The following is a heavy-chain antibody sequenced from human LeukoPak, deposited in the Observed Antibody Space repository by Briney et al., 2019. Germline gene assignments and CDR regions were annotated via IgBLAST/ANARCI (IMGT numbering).Heavy chain of an antibody. Sequence: GGSLRLSCAASGFTFSNSAMSWVRQAPGKGLEWVSSISSSGDGTYYADSVKGRFTISRDNAKNSLYLQMDSLRAEDTAVYYCARVSKKQWLIGYYFDYWGQGTRVTVS. J-gene: IGHJ4*02. CDR3: ARVSKKQWLIGYYFDY. V-gene: IGHV3-23*01. CDR1: GFTFSNSA. CDR2: ISSSGDGT. D-gene: IGHD6-19*01.